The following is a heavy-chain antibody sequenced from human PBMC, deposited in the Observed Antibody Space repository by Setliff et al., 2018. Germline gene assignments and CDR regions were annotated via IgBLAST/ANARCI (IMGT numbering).Heavy chain of an antibody. J-gene: IGHJ4*02. D-gene: IGHD2-2*01. V-gene: IGHV1-18*01. Sequence: ASVKVSCKSYGYTFNTYGISWVRQAPGQGPEWMGWISAYKDKTRSTERFQDRLTLTIDTSTNTVFMELRDLRADDAATYYCARDGGKYCATTSCFHFDYWGQGTQVTVSS. CDR1: GYTFNTYG. CDR2: ISAYKDKT. CDR3: ARDGGKYCATTSCFHFDY.